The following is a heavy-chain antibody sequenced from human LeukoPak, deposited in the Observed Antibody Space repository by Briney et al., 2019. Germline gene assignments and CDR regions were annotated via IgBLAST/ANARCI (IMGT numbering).Heavy chain of an antibody. CDR1: GFTFSSYW. CDR3: ARLGSGSSGWYVFGVMDWFDP. Sequence: GGSLRLSCAASGFTFSSYWMSWVRQAPGNGLEWVANIKQDGSEKYYVDSVKGRFTISRDNAKNSLYLQMNSLRAEDTAVYYCARLGSGSSGWYVFGVMDWFDPWGQGTLVTVSS. D-gene: IGHD6-19*01. CDR2: IKQDGSEK. J-gene: IGHJ5*02. V-gene: IGHV3-7*01.